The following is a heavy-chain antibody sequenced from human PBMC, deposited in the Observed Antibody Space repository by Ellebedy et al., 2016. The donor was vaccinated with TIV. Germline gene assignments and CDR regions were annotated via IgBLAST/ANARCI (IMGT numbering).Heavy chain of an antibody. D-gene: IGHD3-22*01. V-gene: IGHV1-69*13. CDR3: AREGAGYYYDSSGYYYYYGMDV. Sequence: SVKVSCXASGGTFSSYAISWVRQAPGQGLEWMGGIIPIFGTANYAQKFQGRVTITADESTSTAYMELSSLRSEDTAVYYCAREGAGYYYDSSGYYYYYGMDVWGQGTTVTVSS. CDR2: IIPIFGTA. CDR1: GGTFSSYA. J-gene: IGHJ6*02.